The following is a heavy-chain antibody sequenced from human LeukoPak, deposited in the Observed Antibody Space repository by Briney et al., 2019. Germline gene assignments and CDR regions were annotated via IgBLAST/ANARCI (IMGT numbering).Heavy chain of an antibody. D-gene: IGHD2-8*01. CDR2: TNPNSGGT. CDR1: GYTFTGYY. Sequence: GASVKVSCKASGYTFTGYYMHWVRQAPGQGLEWMGRTNPNSGGTNYAQKFQGRVTMTRDTSISTAHMELSRLRSDDTAVYYCARDHCTNGVCSTFDYWGQGTLVTVSS. CDR3: ARDHCTNGVCSTFDY. V-gene: IGHV1-2*06. J-gene: IGHJ4*02.